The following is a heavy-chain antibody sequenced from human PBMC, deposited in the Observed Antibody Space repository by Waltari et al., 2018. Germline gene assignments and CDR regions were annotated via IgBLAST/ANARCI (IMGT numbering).Heavy chain of an antibody. J-gene: IGHJ6*02. CDR3: ARRQGYYGMDV. CDR2: IYHSGST. Sequence: QLQLQESGPGLVKPSETLSLTCTVSGGSISSSSYYWGWIRQPPGKGLEWIGSIYHSGSTYYTPSLKSRVTISVDTSKNQFSLKLGSVTAADTAVYYCARRQGYYGMDVWGQGTTVTVSS. V-gene: IGHV4-39*07. CDR1: GGSISSSSYY.